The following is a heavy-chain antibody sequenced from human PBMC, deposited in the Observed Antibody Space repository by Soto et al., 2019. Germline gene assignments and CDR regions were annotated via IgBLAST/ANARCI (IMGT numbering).Heavy chain of an antibody. CDR1: GFTFSRNA. J-gene: IGHJ6*02. V-gene: IGHV3-30-3*01. CDR2: ISFDGNNQ. D-gene: IGHD5-12*01. CDR3: ARDREYSGFYYGMTS. Sequence: GGSLRLSCEASGFTFSRNAMHWVRQAPGKGLEWVAVISFDGNNQYYTDSVKGRFTISRDNSKNTLDLQMNSLRREDTAVYYCARDREYSGFYYGMTSGAKGPRSPSP.